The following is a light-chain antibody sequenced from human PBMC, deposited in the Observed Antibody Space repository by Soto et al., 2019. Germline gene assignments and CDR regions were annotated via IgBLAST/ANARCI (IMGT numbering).Light chain of an antibody. V-gene: IGKV3-11*01. Sequence: EIVLTQSPATLPLSPGERATLSCRASQSVSSYLAWYQQKPGQAPRLLIYDASNRATGIPARFSGSGSGTDVTLTNSILEPEDFAVYYCQQRSNWPPITFGQGTRLEIK. CDR1: QSVSSY. J-gene: IGKJ5*01. CDR2: DAS. CDR3: QQRSNWPPIT.